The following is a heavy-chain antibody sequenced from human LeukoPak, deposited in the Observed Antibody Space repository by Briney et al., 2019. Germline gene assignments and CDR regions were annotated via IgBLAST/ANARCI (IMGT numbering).Heavy chain of an antibody. D-gene: IGHD5-12*01. CDR3: ARAGPGYSGYDAYYFDY. J-gene: IGHJ4*02. Sequence: GGSLRLSCAASGFTFSSYWMSWVRQAPGKGLEWMANIKQDGSEKYYVDSVKGRFTISRDNAKNSLYLQMNSLRAEDTAVYYCARAGPGYSGYDAYYFDYRGQGTLVTVSS. CDR1: GFTFSSYW. CDR2: IKQDGSEK. V-gene: IGHV3-7*01.